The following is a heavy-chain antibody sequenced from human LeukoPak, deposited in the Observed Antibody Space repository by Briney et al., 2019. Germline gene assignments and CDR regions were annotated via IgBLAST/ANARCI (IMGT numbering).Heavy chain of an antibody. D-gene: IGHD4-17*01. CDR2: SNADGSEE. CDR1: GFTFSNSW. V-gene: IGHV3-7*01. CDR3: ARDRAYGTFDY. J-gene: IGHJ4*02. Sequence: GGSLRLSCVDSGFTFSNSWMSWVLQAPGRGLQWVATSNADGSEEFYVESVKGRFTISRNNARNSLFLHMDSLRAEDTAVYYCARDRAYGTFDYWGQGTLVTVSS.